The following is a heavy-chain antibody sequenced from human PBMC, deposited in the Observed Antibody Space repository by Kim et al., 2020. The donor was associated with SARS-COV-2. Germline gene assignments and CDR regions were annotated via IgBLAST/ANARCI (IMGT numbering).Heavy chain of an antibody. CDR3: ARASRARGLDP. V-gene: IGHV3-7*03. J-gene: IGHJ5*02. D-gene: IGHD3-10*01. Sequence: YHVRSVRGPFTISRDDAKNSLYLQMNSLRAEDTAVYYCARASRARGLDPWGQGTLVTVSS.